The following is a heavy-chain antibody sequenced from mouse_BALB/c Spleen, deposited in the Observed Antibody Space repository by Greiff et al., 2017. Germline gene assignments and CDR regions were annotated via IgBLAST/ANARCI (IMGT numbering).Heavy chain of an antibody. Sequence: VQLKESGAELVKPGASVKLSCTASGFNIKDTYMHWVKQRPEQGLEWIGRIDPANGNTKYDPKFQGKATITADTSSNTAYLQLSSLTSEDTAVYYCASGYYYGRGAYWGQGTLVTVSA. CDR1: GFNIKDTY. CDR3: ASGYYYGRGAY. D-gene: IGHD1-1*01. CDR2: IDPANGNT. V-gene: IGHV14-3*02. J-gene: IGHJ3*01.